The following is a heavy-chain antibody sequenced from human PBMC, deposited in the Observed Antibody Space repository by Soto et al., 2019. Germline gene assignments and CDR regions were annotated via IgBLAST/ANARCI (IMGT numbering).Heavy chain of an antibody. CDR2: IKQDGSEK. CDR3: ASLRLLEWLSDYGMDV. D-gene: IGHD3-3*01. J-gene: IGHJ6*02. CDR1: GFTFSSYW. Sequence: GGSLRLSCAASGFTFSSYWMSWVRQAPGKGLEWVANIKQDGSEKYYVDSVKGRFTISRDNAKNSLYLQMNSLRAEDTAVYYCASLRLLEWLSDYGMDVWGQGTTVTV. V-gene: IGHV3-7*03.